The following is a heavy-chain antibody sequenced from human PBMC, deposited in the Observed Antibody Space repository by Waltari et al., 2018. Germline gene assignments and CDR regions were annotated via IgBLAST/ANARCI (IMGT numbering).Heavy chain of an antibody. CDR3: ATLNSADRDY. Sequence: QLVQSGSEVKKPGASVKVSCKTSGYDFTGDGINWVRQAPGQGLEWMGWISPYTENTNNDGKFRGRLTIAADDSTDTVYMDLSGLRSEDTATYYCATLNSADRDYWGQGTLVTVSP. CDR1: GYDFTGDG. V-gene: IGHV1-18*01. CDR2: ISPYTENT. J-gene: IGHJ4*02.